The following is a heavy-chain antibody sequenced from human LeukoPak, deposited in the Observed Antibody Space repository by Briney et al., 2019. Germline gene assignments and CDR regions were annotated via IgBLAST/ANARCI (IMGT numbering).Heavy chain of an antibody. Sequence: GGSLRLSCAASGFTFSSYIINWVRQAPGKGLEWVSSISSSGSYIYYADSVKGRFTVSRDNAKSSLFLQMNSLRAEDTAVYYCARDSRRNNGYYDYWGQGTLVTVSS. V-gene: IGHV3-21*01. CDR3: ARDSRRNNGYYDY. J-gene: IGHJ4*02. CDR2: ISSSGSYI. D-gene: IGHD2-8*01. CDR1: GFTFSSYI.